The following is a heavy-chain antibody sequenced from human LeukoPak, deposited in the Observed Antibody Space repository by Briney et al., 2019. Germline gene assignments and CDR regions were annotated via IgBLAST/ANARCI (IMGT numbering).Heavy chain of an antibody. CDR3: AKCYGDYIRYFDY. CDR2: ISGSSSHT. D-gene: IGHD4-17*01. V-gene: IGHV3-11*03. Sequence: PGGSLRLSCAASEFTFSDYYMNWIRQAPGKGLEWLSYISGSSSHTNYADSVKGRFTISRDNAKNSLYLQMNSLRAEDTAMYYCAKCYGDYIRYFDYWGQGTLVTVSS. CDR1: EFTFSDYY. J-gene: IGHJ4*02.